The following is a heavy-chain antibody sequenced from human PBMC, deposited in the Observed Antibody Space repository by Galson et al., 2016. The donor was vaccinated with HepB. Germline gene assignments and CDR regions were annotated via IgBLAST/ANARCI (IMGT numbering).Heavy chain of an antibody. J-gene: IGHJ5*02. CDR2: VSGSGFIT. V-gene: IGHV3-23*01. CDR3: ARELVIIGTTHGFDP. D-gene: IGHD3-3*01. Sequence: SLRLSCAASGFPFSSYAMSWVRQAPGKGLEWVSAVSGSGFITYYADSVKGRYIISRANSKNTLYLQINSLRADDTAVYYCARELVIIGTTHGFDPWGQGTRVTVSS. CDR1: GFPFSSYA.